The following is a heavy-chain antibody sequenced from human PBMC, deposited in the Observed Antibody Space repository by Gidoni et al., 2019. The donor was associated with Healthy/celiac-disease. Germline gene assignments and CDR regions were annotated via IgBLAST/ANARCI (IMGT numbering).Heavy chain of an antibody. Sequence: QVQLQQWGAGLLKPSETLSLTCAVYGGSFSGYYWSWIRQPPGKGLEWIGEINHSGSTNYNPSLKSRVTISVDTSKNQFSLKLSSVTAADTAVYYCARAAMVFFDYWGQGTLVTVSS. J-gene: IGHJ4*02. D-gene: IGHD5-18*01. V-gene: IGHV4-34*01. CDR1: GGSFSGYY. CDR2: INHSGST. CDR3: ARAAMVFFDY.